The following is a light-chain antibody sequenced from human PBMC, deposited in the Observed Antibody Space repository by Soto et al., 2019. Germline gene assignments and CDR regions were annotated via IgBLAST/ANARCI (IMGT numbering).Light chain of an antibody. V-gene: IGKV2-28*01. Sequence: DIVMTQSPLSLPVTPGEPASISCRSSQSLLHSNGYNYLDWYLQKPGQSPQLLIYLGSIRASGVPDRFSGSGSGTDFTLTISSLQPEDFATYYCQQSYSMSWTFGQGTKLEIK. CDR3: QQSYSMSWT. CDR1: QSLLHSNGYNY. J-gene: IGKJ2*02. CDR2: LGS.